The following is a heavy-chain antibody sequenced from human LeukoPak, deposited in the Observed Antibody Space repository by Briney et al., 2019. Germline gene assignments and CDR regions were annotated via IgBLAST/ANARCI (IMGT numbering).Heavy chain of an antibody. CDR3: AGGGSSGWYYFDY. Sequence: SETLSLTCTVSGGSISSYYWSWIRQPAGKGLEWIGRAFTSGSTNYNLSLKSRVTMSIDTSKNQFSLKLSSVTAADTAVYYCAGGGSSGWYYFDYWGQGTLVTVSS. J-gene: IGHJ4*02. CDR2: AFTSGST. CDR1: GGSISSYY. V-gene: IGHV4-4*07. D-gene: IGHD6-19*01.